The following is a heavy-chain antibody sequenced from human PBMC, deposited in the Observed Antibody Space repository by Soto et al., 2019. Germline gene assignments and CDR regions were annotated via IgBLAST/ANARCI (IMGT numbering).Heavy chain of an antibody. V-gene: IGHV1-3*01. CDR3: ARDLGGWPDY. CDR1: GYTFASYA. Sequence: ASVKVSCKASGYTFASYARHWVRQAPGQRLEWMGWINAGNGNTKYSRKFQGRVTITRDTSASTAYMELSSLRSEDTAVYYCARDLGGWPDYWGQGTLVTVSS. J-gene: IGHJ4*02. D-gene: IGHD2-15*01. CDR2: INAGNGNT.